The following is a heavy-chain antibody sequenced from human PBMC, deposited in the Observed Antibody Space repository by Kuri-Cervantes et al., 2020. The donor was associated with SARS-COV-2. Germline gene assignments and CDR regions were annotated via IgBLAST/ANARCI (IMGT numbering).Heavy chain of an antibody. V-gene: IGHV4-34*01. D-gene: IGHD2/OR15-2a*01. CDR3: ARAVKRFDY. CDR2: INHSGST. J-gene: IGHJ4*02. Sequence: LRLSCAVYGGSFSGYYWSWIRQPPGKGLEWIGEINHSGSTNYNPSLKSRVTISVDTSKSQFSLKLSSVTAADTAVYYCARAVKRFDYWGQGTLVTVSS. CDR1: GGSFSGYY.